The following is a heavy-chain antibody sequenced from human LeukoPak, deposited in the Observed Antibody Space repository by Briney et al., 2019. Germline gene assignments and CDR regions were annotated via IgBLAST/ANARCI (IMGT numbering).Heavy chain of an antibody. Sequence: GASVKVSCKASGYTFTSYDINWVRQATGQGLEWMGWMNPNSGNTGYAQKFQGRVTMTRNTSISTAYMELSSLRSEDTAVYYCARGTYYYGSGSHNYFDYWGQGTLVTVSS. J-gene: IGHJ4*02. CDR1: GYTFTSYD. CDR3: ARGTYYYGSGSHNYFDY. V-gene: IGHV1-8*01. D-gene: IGHD3-10*01. CDR2: MNPNSGNT.